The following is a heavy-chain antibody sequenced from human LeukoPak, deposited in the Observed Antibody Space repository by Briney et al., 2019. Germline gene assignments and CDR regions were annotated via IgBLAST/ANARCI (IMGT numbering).Heavy chain of an antibody. CDR1: GFTFSSYW. J-gene: IGHJ5*02. Sequence: PGGSLRLSCAASGFTFSSYWMSWVRQAPGKGLEWVANIKQDGSEKYYVDSMKGRFTISRDNAKNSLYLQMNSLRAEDTAVYYCARVAVAGPTGWSDPWGQGTLVTVSS. V-gene: IGHV3-7*01. CDR3: ARVAVAGPTGWSDP. CDR2: IKQDGSEK. D-gene: IGHD6-13*01.